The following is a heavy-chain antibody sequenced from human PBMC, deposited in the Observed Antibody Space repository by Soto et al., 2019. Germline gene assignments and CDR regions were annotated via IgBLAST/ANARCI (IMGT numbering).Heavy chain of an antibody. Sequence: EVQLVESGGGSVQPGRSRRLSCGASGFSFDDYVMRWVRQGPGKGLEWGAGISCSSGEIYYADSVKGRFTISRDNSKRSAYLQMNSLRTEDTAFYYCATENDLDRDRPFDYWGQGILVTVSS. CDR2: ISCSSGEI. J-gene: IGHJ4*02. D-gene: IGHD2-2*03. CDR1: GFSFDDYV. CDR3: ATENDLDRDRPFDY. V-gene: IGHV3-9*01.